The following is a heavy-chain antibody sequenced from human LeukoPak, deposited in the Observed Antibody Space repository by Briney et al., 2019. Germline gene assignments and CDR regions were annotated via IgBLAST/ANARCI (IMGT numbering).Heavy chain of an antibody. Sequence: GASVKVSCKASGYLFISYGINWVRQAPGQGLEWMGWINPNSGGTNYAQKFQGRVTMTRDTSISTAYMELSRLRSDDTAVYYCARVYRSGSIYGQGYFDNWGQGTLVTVSS. V-gene: IGHV1-2*02. J-gene: IGHJ4*02. D-gene: IGHD5-18*01. CDR2: INPNSGGT. CDR3: ARVYRSGSIYGQGYFDN. CDR1: GYLFISYG.